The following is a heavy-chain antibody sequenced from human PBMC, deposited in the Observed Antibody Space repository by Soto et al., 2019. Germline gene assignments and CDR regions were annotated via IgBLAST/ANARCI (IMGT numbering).Heavy chain of an antibody. CDR3: ARDDYYYYYGMDV. V-gene: IGHV3-33*01. Sequence: GGSLRLSCAASGFTFSNYGIHWVRQAPGKGLEWVAVIWYDGSNKYYADSVKGRFTISRDNSKNTVYLQMNSLRAEDTAVYYCARDDYYYYYGMDVWGQGTTVTVSS. CDR1: GFTFSNYG. CDR2: IWYDGSNK. J-gene: IGHJ6*02.